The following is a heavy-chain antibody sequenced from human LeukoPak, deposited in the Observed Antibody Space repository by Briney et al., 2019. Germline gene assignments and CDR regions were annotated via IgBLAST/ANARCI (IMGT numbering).Heavy chain of an antibody. Sequence: GGSLRLSCTTSGFTFSSYTMNWVRQAPGKGLDWVSSISSSSSDIYYADSVKGRFTIFRDNAKNSVYLQMNSLRAEDTAVYYCARAMAVPANNDYWGQGILVTVSS. CDR3: ARAMAVPANNDY. CDR1: GFTFSSYT. D-gene: IGHD5-24*01. J-gene: IGHJ4*02. CDR2: ISSSSSDI. V-gene: IGHV3-21*01.